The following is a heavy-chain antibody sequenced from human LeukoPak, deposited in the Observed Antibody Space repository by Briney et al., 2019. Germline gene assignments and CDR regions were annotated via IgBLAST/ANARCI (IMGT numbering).Heavy chain of an antibody. V-gene: IGHV4-34*01. CDR2: INHSGSA. J-gene: IGHJ4*02. D-gene: IGHD4-23*01. Sequence: SETLSLTCAVFGRSIIGYHWNWIRQSPGKGLEWIGEINHSGSANYNPSFNSRVTISLDTSKNQFSLELRSVTAADTAVYYCARDPTTVVSVPYYFDDWGQGTPVTVSS. CDR1: GRSIIGYH. CDR3: ARDPTTVVSVPYYFDD.